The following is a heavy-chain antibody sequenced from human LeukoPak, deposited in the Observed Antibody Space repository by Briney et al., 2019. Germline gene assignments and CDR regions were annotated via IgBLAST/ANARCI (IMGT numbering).Heavy chain of an antibody. J-gene: IGHJ3*02. D-gene: IGHD2-15*01. CDR3: ARGRYCSADICSGGDAFDI. CDR2: IYTRGST. Sequence: SETLSLTCTVSGGFINNYYWSWTRQPAGKGLEWIGRIYTRGSTNYNPSLKSRVTMSVDTSKNQFSLKLSSVTAADTAVYYCARGRYCSADICSGGDAFDIWGQGTMVSVSS. V-gene: IGHV4-4*07. CDR1: GGFINNYY.